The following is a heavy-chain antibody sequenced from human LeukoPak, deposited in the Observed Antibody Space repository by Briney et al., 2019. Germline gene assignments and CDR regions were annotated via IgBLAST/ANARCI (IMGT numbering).Heavy chain of an antibody. V-gene: IGHV1-8*01. CDR1: GYTFTTYD. D-gene: IGHD3-22*01. CDR3: ARGLGDYYDTSGYYYAVPAH. CDR2: MNPNSGDT. Sequence: ASVKVSCKASGYTFTTYDITWVRQATGQGLEWMGWMNPNSGDTAYAQKFQGRVAMTRDTSISTAYMELSSLRSEDTAVYYCARGLGDYYDTSGYYYAVPAHWGQGTLVTVSS. J-gene: IGHJ4*02.